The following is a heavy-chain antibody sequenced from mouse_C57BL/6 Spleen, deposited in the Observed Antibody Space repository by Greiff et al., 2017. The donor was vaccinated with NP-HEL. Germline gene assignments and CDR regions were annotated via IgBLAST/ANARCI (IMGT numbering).Heavy chain of an antibody. Sequence: EVQRVESGEGLVKPGGSLKLSCAASGFTFSSYAMSWVRQTPEKRLEWVAYISSGGDYIYYADTVKGRFTISRDNARNTLYLQMSSLKSEDTAMYYCTRPTPYYAMDYWGQGTSVTVSS. J-gene: IGHJ4*01. CDR2: ISSGGDYI. CDR3: TRPTPYYAMDY. CDR1: GFTFSSYA. V-gene: IGHV5-9-1*02. D-gene: IGHD6-1*01.